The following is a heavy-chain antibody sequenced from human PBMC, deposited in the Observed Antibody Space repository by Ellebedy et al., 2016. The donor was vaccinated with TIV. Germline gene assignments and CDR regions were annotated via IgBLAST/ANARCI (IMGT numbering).Heavy chain of an antibody. CDR2: IYYTGTT. V-gene: IGHV4-59*08. CDR3: AKLAAVAYLGAVNYHSMDV. J-gene: IGHJ6*02. D-gene: IGHD6-13*01. CDR1: GGSVNGHY. Sequence: MPGGSLRLSCTVSGGSVNGHYWSWVRQPPGKGLEWIGYIYYTGTTNYDPSLKSRVTMSVDTSKNQFSLKLSSVTAADTGVYYCAKLAAVAYLGAVNYHSMDVWGQGTTVTDSS.